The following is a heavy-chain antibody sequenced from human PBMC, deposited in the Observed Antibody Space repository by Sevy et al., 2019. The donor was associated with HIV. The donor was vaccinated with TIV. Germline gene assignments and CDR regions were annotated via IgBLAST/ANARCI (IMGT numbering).Heavy chain of an antibody. CDR2: ISSSGVTT. J-gene: IGHJ4*02. D-gene: IGHD6-13*01. V-gene: IGHV3-23*01. CDR3: AKIPIAAGIDY. CDR1: GFSFSSNA. Sequence: GGSLRLSCAASGFSFSSNAMNWVRQAPGKGLEWVSSISSSGVTTYYADSVKGRFTISRDNSKNTLYLQMNSLRAEETAVYYCAKIPIAAGIDYWGQGTLVTVSS.